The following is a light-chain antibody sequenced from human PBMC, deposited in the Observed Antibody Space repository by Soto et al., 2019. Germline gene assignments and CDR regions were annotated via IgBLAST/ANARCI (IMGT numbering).Light chain of an antibody. CDR2: AAS. J-gene: IGKJ1*01. CDR1: QSISNY. V-gene: IGKV1-39*01. CDR3: QQSYSTPQT. Sequence: DIQMTQCPSSLSASVGDRATITCRASQSISNYLNWYQQKPGKAPKLLIYAASSLQSGVPSRFSGSGSGTDFTLTISSLQPEDFATYYCQQSYSTPQTFGQGTKVDIK.